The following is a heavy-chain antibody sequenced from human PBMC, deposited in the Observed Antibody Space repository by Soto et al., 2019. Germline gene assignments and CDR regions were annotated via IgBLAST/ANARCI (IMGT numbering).Heavy chain of an antibody. D-gene: IGHD4-17*01. CDR3: AKGGGTVTTGNWFDS. V-gene: IGHV3-9*01. J-gene: IGHJ5*01. Sequence: EVQLVESGGGLVQPGRSLRLSCAASGFIFDDYAMHWVRQVPGKGPEWVSGISWKSGTMGYAASVRGRFTISRDNAKNSLFLQMNSLRAEDTAFYYCAKGGGTVTTGNWFDSWGQGTLVTVSS. CDR1: GFIFDDYA. CDR2: ISWKSGTM.